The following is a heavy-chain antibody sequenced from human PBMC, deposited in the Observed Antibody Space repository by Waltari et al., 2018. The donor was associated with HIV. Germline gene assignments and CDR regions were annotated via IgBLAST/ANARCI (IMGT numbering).Heavy chain of an antibody. CDR2: IKTDGSTI. D-gene: IGHD3-10*01. J-gene: IGHJ6*02. Sequence: EVQLVESGGGLVQPGGSLRLSCSASGFTFSSYWMHWVRQAPGKGLVGVSGIKTDGSTIMYADSVKGRFDIARDNPKNPLCLQMNSLIAEDTARYYCARGQYYSMDVWGQGTTVTVAS. V-gene: IGHV3-74*03. CDR3: ARGQYYSMDV. CDR1: GFTFSSYW.